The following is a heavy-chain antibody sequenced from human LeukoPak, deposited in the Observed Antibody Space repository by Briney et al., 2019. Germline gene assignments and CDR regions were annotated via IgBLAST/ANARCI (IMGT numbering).Heavy chain of an antibody. V-gene: IGHV1-46*01. CDR1: GYTFTSYY. CDR2: INPSGGST. J-gene: IGHJ4*02. CDR3: ARDGIVVVPAAITGLLDY. D-gene: IGHD2-2*02. Sequence: ASVKVSCKASGYTFTSYYMHWVRQAPGQGLEWMGIINPSGGSTSYAQKFQGRVTMTRGMSTSTVYMELSSLRSEDTAVYYCARDGIVVVPAAITGLLDYWGQGTLVTVSS.